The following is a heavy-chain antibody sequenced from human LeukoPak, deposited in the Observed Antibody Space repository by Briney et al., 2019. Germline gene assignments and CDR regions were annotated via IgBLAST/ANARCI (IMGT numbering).Heavy chain of an antibody. V-gene: IGHV4-59*01. CDR1: GGSISSYY. J-gene: IGHJ6*02. CDR2: IYYSGST. Sequence: SETLSLTCTVSGGSISSYYWSWIRQPPGKGLEWIGYIYYSGSTNYNPSLKSRVTISVDTSMNQFSLKLSSVTAADTAVYYCARAYSGSYLPSYYYYGMDVWGQGTTVTVSS. D-gene: IGHD1-26*01. CDR3: ARAYSGSYLPSYYYYGMDV.